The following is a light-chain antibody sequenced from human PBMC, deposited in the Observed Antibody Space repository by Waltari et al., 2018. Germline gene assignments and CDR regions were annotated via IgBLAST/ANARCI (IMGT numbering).Light chain of an antibody. V-gene: IGLV3-19*01. CDR3: SSRDSSGNHVL. J-gene: IGLJ3*02. CDR1: CLRTYF. Sequence: SSGLTQDPAVSVALGQTVRITCQGDCLRTYFATWYQQKPGQAPLLVIYGKNNRPSRIPDRFSGFSSEDTTSLTITGAQAEDEADYFCSSRDSSGNHVLFGGGTKLTVL. CDR2: GKN.